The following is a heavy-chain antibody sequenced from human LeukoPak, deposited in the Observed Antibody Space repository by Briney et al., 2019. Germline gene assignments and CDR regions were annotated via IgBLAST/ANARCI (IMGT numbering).Heavy chain of an antibody. Sequence: ASVKVSCKASGYTFTSYGISWVRQAPGQGLEWMGWISAYNGNTNYAQKLQGRVTTTTDTSTSTAYMELRSLRSDDTAVYYCARDDERYCSGGSCYSISSRDGMDVWGQGTTVTVSS. CDR2: ISAYNGNT. D-gene: IGHD2-15*01. V-gene: IGHV1-18*01. J-gene: IGHJ6*02. CDR3: ARDDERYCSGGSCYSISSRDGMDV. CDR1: GYTFTSYG.